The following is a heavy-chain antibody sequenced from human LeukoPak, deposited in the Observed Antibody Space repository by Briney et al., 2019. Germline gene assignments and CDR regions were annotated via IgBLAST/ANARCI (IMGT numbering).Heavy chain of an antibody. CDR1: GYSFTSYW. D-gene: IGHD2-2*02. CDR2: IYPGGSDA. V-gene: IGHV5-51*01. CDR3: ARDYTRSSPFDY. J-gene: IGHJ4*02. Sequence: PGDSLKISCKGSGYSFTSYWIGWVRQMLGKGLEWMGTIYPGGSDARYSPSFQGQVTISADKSISTAYLQWSSLKASDTAIYYCARDYTRSSPFDYWGQGTLVTVSS.